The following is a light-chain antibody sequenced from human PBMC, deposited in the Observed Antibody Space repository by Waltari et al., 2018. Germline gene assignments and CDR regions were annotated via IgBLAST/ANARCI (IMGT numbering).Light chain of an antibody. CDR3: MQGTNWPQS. CDR1: QSLVYSDGNIY. V-gene: IGKV2-30*01. CDR2: KVS. Sequence: DVAMTQSPLSLPVTLGQPASIPCRFSQSLVYSDGNIYLNWFQQRPGQSPRRLIYKVSRRDSGVPDRFSGSGSGTDFTLRISRVEAEDVGLYFCMQGTNWPQSFGQGTKLEIK. J-gene: IGKJ2*03.